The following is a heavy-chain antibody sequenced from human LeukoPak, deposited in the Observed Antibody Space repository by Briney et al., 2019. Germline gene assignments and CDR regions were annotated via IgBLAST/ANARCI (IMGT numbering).Heavy chain of an antibody. CDR2: IKSDGSST. CDR1: GFTFSSYA. Sequence: GGSLRLSCAASGFTFSSYAMNWVRQAPGKGLEWVSRIKSDGSSTSYADSVKGRFTISRDNAKNTLYLQMNSLRAEDTAVYYCAKDHYYDSSGYSSPYYYYYYMDVWGKGTTVTISS. CDR3: AKDHYYDSSGYSSPYYYYYYMDV. V-gene: IGHV3-74*01. J-gene: IGHJ6*03. D-gene: IGHD3-22*01.